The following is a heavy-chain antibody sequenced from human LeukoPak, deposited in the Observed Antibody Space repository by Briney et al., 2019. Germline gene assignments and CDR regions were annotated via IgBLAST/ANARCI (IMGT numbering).Heavy chain of an antibody. CDR2: INNAGRET. J-gene: IGHJ4*02. V-gene: IGHV3-74*01. CDR1: GFTFCNYW. CDR3: VRGGSGLDY. D-gene: IGHD6-19*01. Sequence: GGSLRLSRSASGFTFCNYWMHWVRHVPRKGLVWVSRINNAGRETVYVDSVKGRFTISRDNAKSTLYLQMNSLRVEDTGVYYCVRGGSGLDYWGQGTLVTVSS.